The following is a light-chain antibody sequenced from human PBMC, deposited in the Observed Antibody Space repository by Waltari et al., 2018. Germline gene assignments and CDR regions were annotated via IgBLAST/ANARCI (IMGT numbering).Light chain of an antibody. CDR3: LQLNSYPSFT. J-gene: IGKJ3*01. V-gene: IGKV1-9*01. CDR2: AAS. Sequence: DIQLTQSPSFLSASVGDRVTIICRASQGISSYLAWYQQKPGQAPKLLIYAASTLQSGVPSRFSGSGSATEFTLTISSLQPEDFATYYCLQLNSYPSFTFGPGTKVDIK. CDR1: QGISSY.